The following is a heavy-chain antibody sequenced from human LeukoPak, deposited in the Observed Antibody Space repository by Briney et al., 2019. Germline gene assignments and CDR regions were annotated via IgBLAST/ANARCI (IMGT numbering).Heavy chain of an antibody. D-gene: IGHD3-10*01. J-gene: IGHJ4*02. CDR3: ARGGNAATY. CDR1: AFTFSSYA. CDR2: ISYDGSNK. Sequence: GRSLRLSCAASAFTFSSYAMHWVRQAAGNGLEWVAVISYDGSNKYYADSVKGRFTISRDNSKNTLYLQMNSLRAEDTAVYYCARGGNAATYWGQGTLVTVSS. V-gene: IGHV3-30-3*01.